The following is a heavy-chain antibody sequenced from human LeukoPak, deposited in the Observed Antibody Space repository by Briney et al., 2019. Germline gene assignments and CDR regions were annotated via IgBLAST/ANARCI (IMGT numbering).Heavy chain of an antibody. CDR1: GGTITSGGSY. CDR2: IYYSGST. J-gene: IGHJ4*02. V-gene: IGHV4-31*03. Sequence: SQTLSPTCTVSGGTITSGGSYWSWSRQHPGKGLEWIGYIYYSGSTYYNPSLKSRVTISVDTSKNQFSLKLSSVTAADTAVYYCARRGQLGGFDYWGQGTLVTVSS. D-gene: IGHD6-6*01. CDR3: ARRGQLGGFDY.